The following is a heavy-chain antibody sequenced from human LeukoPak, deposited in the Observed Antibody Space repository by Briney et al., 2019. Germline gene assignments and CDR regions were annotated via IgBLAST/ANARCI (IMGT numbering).Heavy chain of an antibody. J-gene: IGHJ4*02. CDR1: GFTFSSYA. D-gene: IGHD2-2*01. V-gene: IGHV3-23*01. CDR3: AKVCSSTSCYAFFDY. CDR2: ISGSGGST. Sequence: GSLRLSCTASGFTFSSYAMSWVRQAPGKGLEWVSAISGSGGSTYYADSVKGRFTISRDNSKNTLYLQMNSLRAEDTAVYYCAKVCSSTSCYAFFDYWGQGTLVTVSS.